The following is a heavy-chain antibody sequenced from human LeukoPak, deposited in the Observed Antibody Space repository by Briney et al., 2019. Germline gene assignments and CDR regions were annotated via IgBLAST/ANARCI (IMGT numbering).Heavy chain of an antibody. J-gene: IGHJ4*02. D-gene: IGHD4/OR15-4a*01. CDR1: GGSFSGYY. CDR2: INHSGST. Sequence: SETLSLTCAVYGGSFSGYYWSWIRQPPGKGLEWIGEINHSGSTNYNPSLKSRVTISVDTSKNQFSLKLSSVTAADTAVYYCARPANKPSGRFAYDYWGQGTLVTVSS. V-gene: IGHV4-34*01. CDR3: ARPANKPSGRFAYDY.